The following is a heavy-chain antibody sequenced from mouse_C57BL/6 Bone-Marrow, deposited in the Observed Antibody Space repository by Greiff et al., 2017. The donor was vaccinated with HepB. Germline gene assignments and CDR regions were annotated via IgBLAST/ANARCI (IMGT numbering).Heavy chain of an antibody. Sequence: EVQLVESGGDLVKPGGSLKLSCAASGFTFSSYGMSWVRQTPDKRLEWVATISSGGSYTYYPDSVKGRFTISRDNAKNTLYLQMSSLKSEDTAMYYCARPPYYDYDGFAYWGQGTLVTVSA. CDR2: ISSGGSYT. J-gene: IGHJ3*01. V-gene: IGHV5-6*01. CDR1: GFTFSSYG. CDR3: ARPPYYDYDGFAY. D-gene: IGHD2-4*01.